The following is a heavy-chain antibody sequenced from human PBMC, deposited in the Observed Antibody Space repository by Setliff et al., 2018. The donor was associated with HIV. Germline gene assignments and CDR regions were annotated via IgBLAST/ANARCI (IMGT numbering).Heavy chain of an antibody. J-gene: IGHJ5*02. CDR1: GGSFNIYY. CDR2: TNHRGRT. V-gene: IGHV4-34*10. Sequence: SETLSLTCAVYGGSFNIYYWNWIRQTTGKGLEWIGETNHRGRTNYNLSLKSRVAVSVDTSKNQFSLKLSSVTAADTAVYYCAREGGYYDSSGYPVGWFDPWGQGTLVTVSS. CDR3: AREGGYYDSSGYPVGWFDP. D-gene: IGHD3-22*01.